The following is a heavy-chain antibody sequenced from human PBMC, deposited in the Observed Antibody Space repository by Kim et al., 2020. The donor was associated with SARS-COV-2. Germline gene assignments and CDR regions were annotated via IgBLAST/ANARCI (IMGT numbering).Heavy chain of an antibody. Sequence: GGSLRLSCAASGFTFSNAWMSWVRQAPGKGLEWVGRIKSKTDGGTTDYAAPVKGRFTISRDDSKNTLYLQMNSLKTEDTAVYYCTTDPHPEYYYDSSGLGEGHDAFDIWGQGTMVTVSS. D-gene: IGHD3-22*01. CDR1: GFTFSNAW. J-gene: IGHJ3*02. V-gene: IGHV3-15*01. CDR3: TTDPHPEYYYDSSGLGEGHDAFDI. CDR2: IKSKTDGGTT.